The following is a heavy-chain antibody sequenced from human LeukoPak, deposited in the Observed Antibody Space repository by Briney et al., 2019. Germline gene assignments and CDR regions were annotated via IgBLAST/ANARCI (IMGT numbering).Heavy chain of an antibody. J-gene: IGHJ6*02. D-gene: IGHD3-10*01. V-gene: IGHV4-34*01. CDR1: GGSFSGYY. Sequence: SETLSLTCAVYGGSFSGYYWSWIRQPPGKGLEWIGEINDSGSTNYNPSLKSRVTISVDTSKNQFSLKLSSVTAAETAVYYCARVRLHYGSGGYRRWRHGMDVWGQGTTVTVSS. CDR3: ARVRLHYGSGGYRRWRHGMDV. CDR2: INDSGST.